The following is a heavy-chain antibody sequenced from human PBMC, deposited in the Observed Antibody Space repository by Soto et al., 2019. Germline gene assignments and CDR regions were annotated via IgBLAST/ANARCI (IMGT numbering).Heavy chain of an antibody. Sequence: GSLRLSCEAYGFTFNVYEMNWVRQAAGKGLEWVSYISSSSSTIYYADSVKGRFTISRDNAKNSLYLQMNSLRAEDTAVYYCAREGDFWRGLDYGLDVWGQGTTVTVSS. V-gene: IGHV3-48*03. J-gene: IGHJ6*02. CDR3: AREGDFWRGLDYGLDV. CDR2: ISSSSSTI. D-gene: IGHD3-3*01. CDR1: GFTFNVYE.